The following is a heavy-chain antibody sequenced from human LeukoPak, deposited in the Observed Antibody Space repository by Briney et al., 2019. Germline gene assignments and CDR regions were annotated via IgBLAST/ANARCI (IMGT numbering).Heavy chain of an antibody. J-gene: IGHJ6*03. Sequence: GGSLRLSCAASGFTFRNYAMSWVRQAPGKGLEWVSVISSSGGSTYYADSVKGRFTISRDNSENTLYLQINSLRAEDTAVYYCARDSPSDYYYMDVWGKGTTVTVSS. CDR3: ARDSPSDYYYMDV. CDR2: ISSSGGST. V-gene: IGHV3-23*01. CDR1: GFTFRNYA.